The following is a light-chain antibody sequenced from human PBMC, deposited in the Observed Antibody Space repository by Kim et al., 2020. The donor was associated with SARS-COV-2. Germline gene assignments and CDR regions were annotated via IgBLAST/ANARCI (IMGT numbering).Light chain of an antibody. J-gene: IGKJ5*01. Sequence: ASVGDKVTITCRASQSISPYLNWDQHKPGKAPKLLIYAASSLQTWVPSRVSGSGSGTDFTLTISGLQPEDFGTYYCQQSDVTPFTFGQGTRLEIK. CDR3: QQSDVTPFT. CDR1: QSISPY. CDR2: AAS. V-gene: IGKV1-39*01.